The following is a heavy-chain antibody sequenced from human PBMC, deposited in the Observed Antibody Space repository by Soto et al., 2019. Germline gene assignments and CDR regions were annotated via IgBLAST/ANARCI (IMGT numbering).Heavy chain of an antibody. CDR3: ARGGGSPYHDHEFDY. CDR1: GVSTSNHY. V-gene: IGHV4-59*11. Sequence: ASETLSLTCSVFGVSTSNHYWAWIRKPPGLGPEWIGCIYYRGTTNYNDSFNSRVTISVDTSKNQLSLKLSSVTTADTAVYYCARGGGSPYHDHEFDYWGQGILVTVS. CDR2: IYYRGTT. D-gene: IGHD2-2*01. J-gene: IGHJ4*02.